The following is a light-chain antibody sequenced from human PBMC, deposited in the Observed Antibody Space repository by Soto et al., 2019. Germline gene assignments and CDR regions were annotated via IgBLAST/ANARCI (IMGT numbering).Light chain of an antibody. CDR2: GAS. CDR3: QQYGSSLGYT. Sequence: EIVLTQSPGTLSLSPGERATLSCRASQSVSSSYSAWYQQKPGQAPRLLIYGASSRATGIPDRFSGSGSGTDFTLTISRLEPEDFAVYYCQQYGSSLGYTFGQETKLAIK. CDR1: QSVSSSY. V-gene: IGKV3-20*01. J-gene: IGKJ2*01.